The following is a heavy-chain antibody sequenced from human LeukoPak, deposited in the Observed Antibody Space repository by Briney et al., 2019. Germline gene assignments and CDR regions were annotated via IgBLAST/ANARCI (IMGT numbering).Heavy chain of an antibody. Sequence: ASVKVSCKASGYTFTSYYMHWVRQAPGQGLEWMGIINPSGGSTSYAQKFQGRVTMTRDTSTGTVYMELSSLRSEDTAVYYCARDRRGNYDFWSLTMDVWGKGTTVTVSS. CDR1: GYTFTSYY. V-gene: IGHV1-46*01. D-gene: IGHD3-3*01. CDR3: ARDRRGNYDFWSLTMDV. CDR2: INPSGGST. J-gene: IGHJ6*04.